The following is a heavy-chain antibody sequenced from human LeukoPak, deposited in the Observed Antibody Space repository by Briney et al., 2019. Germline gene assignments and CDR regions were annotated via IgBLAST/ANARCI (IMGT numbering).Heavy chain of an antibody. J-gene: IGHJ4*02. CDR2: IRYDGSDK. D-gene: IGHD4-17*01. V-gene: IGHV3-30*02. CDR1: GFTFSSYG. CDR3: AKDLSGFQRYGNY. Sequence: GGSLRLSCAASGFTFSSYGMYWVRQAPGKGLEWVAFIRYDGSDKYYADSVKGRFTISRDNSKNTLFLEMNSLRAEDTALYYCAKDLSGFQRYGNYWGQGTLVTVSS.